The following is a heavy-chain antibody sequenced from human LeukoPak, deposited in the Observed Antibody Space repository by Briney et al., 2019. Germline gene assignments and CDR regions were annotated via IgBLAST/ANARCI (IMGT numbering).Heavy chain of an antibody. V-gene: IGHV1-2*02. CDR1: GYTFTGYY. Sequence: ASVKVSCKASGYTFTGYYMHWVRQAPGQGLEWMGWINPSSGGTNYAQKFQGRVTMTRDTSISTAYMELSRLRSDDTAVYYCAREKRYYYDSREGLTFGYWGQGTLVTVSS. CDR2: INPSSGGT. J-gene: IGHJ4*02. D-gene: IGHD3-22*01. CDR3: AREKRYYYDSREGLTFGY.